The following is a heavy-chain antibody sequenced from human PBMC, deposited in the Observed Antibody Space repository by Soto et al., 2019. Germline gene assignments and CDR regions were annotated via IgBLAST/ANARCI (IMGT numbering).Heavy chain of an antibody. CDR2: VYYTGST. D-gene: IGHD3-9*01. V-gene: IGHV4-59*08. CDR1: GGSISNFY. J-gene: IGHJ6*03. Sequence: SETLSLTCTLSGGSISNFYWSWIRQPPGKGLEWIGYVYYTGSTSYNPSLKRRVTFSADSSRGQFSLRLNSVTAADRAVYYCARTVLAPVLLADSFVAYYYYMDVWGQGTTVTVSS. CDR3: ARTVLAPVLLADSFVAYYYYMDV.